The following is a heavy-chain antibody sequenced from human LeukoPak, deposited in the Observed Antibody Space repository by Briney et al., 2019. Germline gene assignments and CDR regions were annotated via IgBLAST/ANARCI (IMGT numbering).Heavy chain of an antibody. V-gene: IGHV3-66*01. CDR1: GFTVSSNY. D-gene: IGHD3-10*01. CDR2: IYSGGST. Sequence: GGSLRLSCAASGFTVSSNYMSWVCQAPGKGLEWVSVIYSGGSTYYADSVKGRFTISRDNSKNTLYLQMNSLRAEDTAVYYCARDGRRGGSGSYYSYYFDYWGQGTLVTVSS. J-gene: IGHJ4*02. CDR3: ARDGRRGGSGSYYSYYFDY.